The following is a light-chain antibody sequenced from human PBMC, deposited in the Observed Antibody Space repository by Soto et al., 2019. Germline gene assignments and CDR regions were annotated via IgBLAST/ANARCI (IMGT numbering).Light chain of an antibody. CDR3: QHYNNWPPWT. J-gene: IGKJ1*01. CDR2: GAS. V-gene: IGKV3-15*01. CDR1: QRISSN. Sequence: ELVMTQYPATLSVSPGERATLSCRASQRISSNLAWYQQRPGQAPRLLIYGASTRAPGIPARFSGSGSETEFTLTISSLQSEDFAVYYCQHYNNWPPWTFGQGTKVDIK.